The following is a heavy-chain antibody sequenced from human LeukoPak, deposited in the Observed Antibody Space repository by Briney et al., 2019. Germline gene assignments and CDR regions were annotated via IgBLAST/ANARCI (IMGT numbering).Heavy chain of an antibody. Sequence: ASETLSLTCAVYGGSFSGYYWSWIRQPPGKGLEWIREINHSGSTNYNPSLKSRVTISVDTSKNQFSLKLSSVTAADTAVYYCARLDTYYYGSGREYWGQGTLVTVSS. CDR1: GGSFSGYY. J-gene: IGHJ4*02. CDR3: ARLDTYYYGSGREY. CDR2: INHSGST. V-gene: IGHV4-34*01. D-gene: IGHD3-10*01.